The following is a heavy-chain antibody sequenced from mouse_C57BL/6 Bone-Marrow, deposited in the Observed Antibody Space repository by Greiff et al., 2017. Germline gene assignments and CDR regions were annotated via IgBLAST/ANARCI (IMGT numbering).Heavy chain of an antibody. CDR1: GFTFSSYA. CDR3: ARDGRQLRLLFAY. CDR2: ISDGGSYT. V-gene: IGHV5-4*01. Sequence: EVKVVESGGGLVKPGGSLKLSCAASGFTFSSYAMSWVRQTPEKRLEWVATISDGGSYTYYPDNVKGRFTISRDNAKNNLYLQMSHLKSEDTAMXYCARDGRQLRLLFAYWGQGTLVTVSA. D-gene: IGHD3-2*02. J-gene: IGHJ3*01.